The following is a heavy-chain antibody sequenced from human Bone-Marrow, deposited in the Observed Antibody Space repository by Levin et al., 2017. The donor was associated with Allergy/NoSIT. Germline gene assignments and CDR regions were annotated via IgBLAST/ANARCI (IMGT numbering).Heavy chain of an antibody. V-gene: IGHV3-23*01. D-gene: IGHD2-2*01. CDR3: AILQAYCSSTSCYGHDY. J-gene: IGHJ4*02. Sequence: LSLTCAASGITFSSFAMSWVRQAPGKGLEWVSVISGASESSYYSDSVKGRFTISRDNSKNTLYLQMNSLRAEDTALYYCAILQAYCSSTSCYGHDYWGQGTLVTVSS. CDR2: ISGASESS. CDR1: GITFSSFA.